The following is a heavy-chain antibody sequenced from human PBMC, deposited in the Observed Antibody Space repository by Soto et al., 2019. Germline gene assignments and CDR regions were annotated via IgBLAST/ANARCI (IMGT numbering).Heavy chain of an antibody. D-gene: IGHD5-18*01. CDR1: GFTLSSYG. CDR2: IWSDGTNK. V-gene: IGHV3-33*01. CDR3: ARSLASYGDLDL. J-gene: IGHJ5*02. Sequence: QGQLVESGGGVVQPGKSLRLSCRASGFTLSSYGMYWFRQNPGKGLEWVAVIWSDGTNKDIADSVKGRFIISRDNPRTTLYLEMNTLGVEDTGVYYCARSLASYGDLDLWGRGTLVTVSS.